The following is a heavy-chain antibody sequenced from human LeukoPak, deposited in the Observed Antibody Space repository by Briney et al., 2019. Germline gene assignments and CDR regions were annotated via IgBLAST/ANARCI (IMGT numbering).Heavy chain of an antibody. CDR2: ISHDGSNK. CDR1: GSTFRSFG. D-gene: IGHD4-11*01. V-gene: IGHV3-30*18. CDR3: AKGPTVTTLSWFDP. J-gene: IGHJ5*02. Sequence: GGPLRPSCGASGSTFRSFGMNWFRQVQGKGLEWLAVISHDGSNKYYADSVKGRFTISRDNSKNTLYLQMNSLRAEDTAVYYCAKGPTVTTLSWFDPWGQGTLVTVSS.